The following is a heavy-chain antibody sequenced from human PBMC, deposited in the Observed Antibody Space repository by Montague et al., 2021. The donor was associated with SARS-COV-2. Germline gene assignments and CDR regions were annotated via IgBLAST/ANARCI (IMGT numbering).Heavy chain of an antibody. J-gene: IGHJ3*02. V-gene: IGHV4-59*01. CDR1: GGSISRYS. Sequence: SETLSLTCTVSGGSISRYSWTWIRQPPGKGLEWIGYIYNSGSTNXNPSLTSRVTISVDTSKNQFSLKLSSVAAADTAVDYCSRVCRGGSWYEVAFDNWGQGTMVTVSS. CDR3: SRVCRGGSWYEVAFDN. D-gene: IGHD6-13*01. CDR2: IYNSGST.